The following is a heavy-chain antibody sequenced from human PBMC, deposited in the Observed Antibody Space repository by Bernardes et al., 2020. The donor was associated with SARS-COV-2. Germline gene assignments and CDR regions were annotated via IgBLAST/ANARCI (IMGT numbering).Heavy chain of an antibody. V-gene: IGHV3-64D*06. CDR2: ISSNGGST. J-gene: IGHJ3*02. D-gene: IGHD3-22*01. CDR1: GFTFSSYA. CDR3: VKGTLYYYDSSGYYNAFDI. Sequence: GGSLRLSCSASGFTFSSYAMHWVRQAPGKGLEYVSAISSNGGSTYYADSVKGRFTISRDNSKNTLYLQMSSLRAEDTAVYYCVKGTLYYYDSSGYYNAFDIWGQGTMVTVSS.